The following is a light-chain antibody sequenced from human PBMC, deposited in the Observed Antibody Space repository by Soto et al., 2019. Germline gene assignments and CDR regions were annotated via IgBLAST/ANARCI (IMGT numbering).Light chain of an antibody. J-gene: IGKJ5*01. V-gene: IGKV3-15*01. CDR3: QQYNNWPPAIT. Sequence: EMVLTQSPGTLSLSTGEGVTLSCRASQSVSSNLAWYQQKPGQAPRLLIYGASTRATGIPARFSGSGSGTEFTLTISSLQSEEFAVYYCQQYNNWPPAITFGQGTRLEIK. CDR1: QSVSSN. CDR2: GAS.